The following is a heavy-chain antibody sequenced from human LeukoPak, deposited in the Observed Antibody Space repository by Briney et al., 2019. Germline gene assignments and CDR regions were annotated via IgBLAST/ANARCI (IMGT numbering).Heavy chain of an antibody. CDR2: ITSSGSYI. J-gene: IGHJ4*02. CDR1: GFTFSSYN. CDR3: ARDWVLGGVDDY. Sequence: PGGSLRLSCAASGFTFSSYNLNWVRQAPGKGLEWVSSITSSGSYIYYADSVKGRFTISRDNAKNSLYLQMNSLRAEDTAVYYCARDWVLGGVDDYWGQGTLVTVS. V-gene: IGHV3-21*01. D-gene: IGHD1-26*01.